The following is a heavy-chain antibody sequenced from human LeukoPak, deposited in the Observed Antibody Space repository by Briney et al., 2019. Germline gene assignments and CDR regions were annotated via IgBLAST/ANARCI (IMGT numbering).Heavy chain of an antibody. CDR1: GGSISSGGYY. CDR3: ARDVDDILTGPHAFDI. Sequence: PSETLSLTCTVSGGSISSGGYYWSWIRQHPGMGLEWIGYIYYSGSTYYNPSLKSRVTISVDTSKNQFSLKLSSVTAADTAVYYCARDVDDILTGPHAFDIWGQGTMVTVSS. J-gene: IGHJ3*02. D-gene: IGHD3-9*01. V-gene: IGHV4-31*03. CDR2: IYYSGST.